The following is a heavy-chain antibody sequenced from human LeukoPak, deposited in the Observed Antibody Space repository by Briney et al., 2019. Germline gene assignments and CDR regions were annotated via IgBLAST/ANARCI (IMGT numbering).Heavy chain of an antibody. V-gene: IGHV4-59*12. CDR2: IYYSGST. Sequence: SETLSLTCTVSGGSISSYYWSWIRQPPGKGLEWIGYIYYSGSTNYNPSLKSRVTISVDTSKNQFSLKLSSVTAADTAVYYCARVGSSWSPYYFDYWGQGTLVTVSS. CDR3: ARVGSSWSPYYFDY. CDR1: GGSISSYY. J-gene: IGHJ4*02. D-gene: IGHD6-13*01.